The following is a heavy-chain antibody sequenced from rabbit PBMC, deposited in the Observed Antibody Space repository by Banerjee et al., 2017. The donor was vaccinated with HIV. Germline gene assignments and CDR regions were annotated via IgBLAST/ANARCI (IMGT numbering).Heavy chain of an antibody. CDR1: GFSFSSNYY. CDR3: ARRNDYSIGYRHFNL. Sequence: QEQLVESGGGLVKPGASLTLTCTASGFSFSSNYYMCWVRQAPGKGLEWIACIYAGSSGSTYYASWAKGRFTISKTSSTTVTLQMTSLTAADTATYFCARRNDYSIGYRHFNLWGPGTLVTDS. V-gene: IGHV1S45*01. CDR2: IYAGSSGST. J-gene: IGHJ4*01. D-gene: IGHD1-1*01.